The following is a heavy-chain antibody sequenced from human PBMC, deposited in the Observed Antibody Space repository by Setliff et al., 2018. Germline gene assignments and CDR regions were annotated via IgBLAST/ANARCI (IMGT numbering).Heavy chain of an antibody. Sequence: PSETLSLTCTVSGGSISSYYWGWIRQPPGKGLEWIGSIYYSGSTYYNPSLKSRVTISVDTSKNQFSLKLNSVTAADAAVYYCADSAYLRELDYWGQGTLVTVSS. J-gene: IGHJ4*02. CDR1: GGSISSYY. CDR3: ADSAYLRELDY. D-gene: IGHD1-26*01. V-gene: IGHV4-39*07. CDR2: IYYSGST.